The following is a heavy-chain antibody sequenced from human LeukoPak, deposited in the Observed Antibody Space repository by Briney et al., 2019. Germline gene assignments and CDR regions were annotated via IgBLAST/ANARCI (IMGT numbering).Heavy chain of an antibody. CDR1: GFTFSDYY. CDR2: ISSSGSTI. Sequence: PGGSLRLSCAASGFTFSDYYMSWIRQAPGKGLEWVSYISSSGSTIYYADSVKGRFTISRDNAKNSLYLQMNSLRAEDTAVYYCAREILEYSSSPTWFDPWGQGTLVTVSS. D-gene: IGHD6-6*01. CDR3: AREILEYSSSPTWFDP. J-gene: IGHJ5*02. V-gene: IGHV3-11*01.